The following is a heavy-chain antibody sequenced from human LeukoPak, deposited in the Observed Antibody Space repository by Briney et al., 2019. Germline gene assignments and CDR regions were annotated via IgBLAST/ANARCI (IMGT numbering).Heavy chain of an antibody. V-gene: IGHV3-23*01. CDR2: ISGSGDNT. Sequence: PGGSLRLSCAASGFTFSSYAMSWVRQAPGKGLEWVSGISGSGDNTYYADSVKGRLTISRDNSKDTLYLQMNGLRAEDTAVYFCAKQSAGSAAWYSLHYDFWGQGTLVTVSS. D-gene: IGHD6-13*01. J-gene: IGHJ4*02. CDR1: GFTFSSYA. CDR3: AKQSAGSAAWYSLHYDF.